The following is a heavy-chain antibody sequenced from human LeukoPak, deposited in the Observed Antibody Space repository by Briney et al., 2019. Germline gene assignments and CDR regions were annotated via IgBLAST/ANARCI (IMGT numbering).Heavy chain of an antibody. CDR2: IKQDGSEK. J-gene: IGHJ4*02. CDR1: GFTFSSYW. CDR3: ARERDSSAGYFDY. Sequence: PGGSLRLSCAASGFTFSSYWMSWVRQAPGKGLEWVANIKQDGSEKYYVDSVKGRFTISRDNAKNSLYLQMNSLRAEDTAVYYCARERDSSAGYFDYWGQGTLVTVSS. D-gene: IGHD6-19*01. V-gene: IGHV3-7*01.